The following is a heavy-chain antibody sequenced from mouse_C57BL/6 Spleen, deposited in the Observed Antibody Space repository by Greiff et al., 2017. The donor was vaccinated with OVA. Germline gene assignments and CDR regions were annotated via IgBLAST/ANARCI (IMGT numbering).Heavy chain of an antibody. CDR1: GYTFTDYY. V-gene: IGHV1-26*01. J-gene: IGHJ1*03. Sequence: VQLQQSGPELVKPGASVKISCKASGYTFTDYYMNWVKQSHGKSLEWIGDINPNNGGTSYNQKFKGKATLTVDKSSSTAYMELRSLTSEDSAVYYCARRDGYYGGYFDVWGTGTTVTVSS. D-gene: IGHD2-3*01. CDR3: ARRDGYYGGYFDV. CDR2: INPNNGGT.